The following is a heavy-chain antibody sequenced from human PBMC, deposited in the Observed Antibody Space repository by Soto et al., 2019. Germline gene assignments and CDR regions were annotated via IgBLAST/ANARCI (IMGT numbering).Heavy chain of an antibody. Sequence: QHPGKGLEWIGYIYYSGSTYYNPSLKSRVTISVDTSKNQFSLKLSSVTAADTAVYYCARETGTRDYFDYWGQGTLVTVSP. J-gene: IGHJ4*02. CDR3: ARETGTRDYFDY. D-gene: IGHD1-7*01. V-gene: IGHV4-31*02. CDR2: IYYSGST.